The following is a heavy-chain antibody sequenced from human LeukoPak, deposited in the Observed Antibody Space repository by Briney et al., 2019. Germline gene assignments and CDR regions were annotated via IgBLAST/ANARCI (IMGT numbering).Heavy chain of an antibody. CDR3: ARGGAVAGVFDP. V-gene: IGHV3-66*01. Sequence: GGSLRLSCAASELTVSSDYMSWVRQAPGQGLEWVSVIYSGGTTYYADSVKGRFTISRDNAKNSLYLQMNSLRAGDTAVYYCARGGAVAGVFDPWGQGTLVTVSS. CDR1: ELTVSSDY. J-gene: IGHJ5*02. D-gene: IGHD6-19*01. CDR2: IYSGGTT.